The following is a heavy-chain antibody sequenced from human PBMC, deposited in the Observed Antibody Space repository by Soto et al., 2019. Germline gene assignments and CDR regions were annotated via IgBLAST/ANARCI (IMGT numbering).Heavy chain of an antibody. Sequence: QVQLVQSGAEVKKPGASVKVSCKASGYTFTSYGINWVRQAPGQGLEWLGWISAYDGYTNYAQILKGRASMTTDTSTKTAYMELRSLRSDDTAMYYCARGGFYDSSGARNYYYYGMNVWGQGTTVTVSS. CDR1: GYTFTSYG. CDR3: ARGGFYDSSGARNYYYYGMNV. V-gene: IGHV1-18*01. J-gene: IGHJ6*02. D-gene: IGHD3-22*01. CDR2: ISAYDGYT.